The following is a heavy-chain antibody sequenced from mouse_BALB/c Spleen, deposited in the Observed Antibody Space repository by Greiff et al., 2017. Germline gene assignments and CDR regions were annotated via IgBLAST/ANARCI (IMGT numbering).Heavy chain of an antibody. CDR3: ARLEGGTGYFDV. J-gene: IGHJ1*01. CDR1: GDSITSGY. CDR2: ISYSGST. V-gene: IGHV3-8*02. D-gene: IGHD3-3*01. Sequence: VQLQQSGPSLVKPSQTLSLTCSVTGDSITSGYWNWIRKFPGNKLEYMGYISYSGSTYYNPSLKSRISITRDTSKNQYYLQLNSVTTEDTATYYCARLEGGTGYFDVWGAGTTVTVSS.